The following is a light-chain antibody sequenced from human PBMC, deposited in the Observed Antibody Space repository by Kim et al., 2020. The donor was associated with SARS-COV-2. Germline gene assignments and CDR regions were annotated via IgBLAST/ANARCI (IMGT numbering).Light chain of an antibody. CDR3: QQTYRTVVT. CDR2: GAS. V-gene: IGKV1-39*01. Sequence: DIQMTQSPSSLSASVGDRVTITCRASETIATYLNWYQQKPGKAPDLVIHGASSLQSGVPSRFSASGSGTDFTLSISSLQPEDFATYYCQQTYRTVVTFGGGTKVDIK. J-gene: IGKJ4*01. CDR1: ETIATY.